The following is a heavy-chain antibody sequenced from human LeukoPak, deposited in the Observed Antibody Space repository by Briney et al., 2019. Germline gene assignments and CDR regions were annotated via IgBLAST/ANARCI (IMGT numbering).Heavy chain of an antibody. CDR3: AKVGAYYYYYGMDV. D-gene: IGHD1-26*01. J-gene: IGHJ6*02. CDR2: ISGSGGST. V-gene: IGHV3-23*01. Sequence: GGSLRLSCAASGSTFSSYAMSWVRQAPGKGLEWVSAISGSGGSTYYADSVKGRFTISRDNSKNTLYLQVNSLRAEDTAVYYCAKVGAYYYYYGMDVWGQGTTVSVSS. CDR1: GSTFSSYA.